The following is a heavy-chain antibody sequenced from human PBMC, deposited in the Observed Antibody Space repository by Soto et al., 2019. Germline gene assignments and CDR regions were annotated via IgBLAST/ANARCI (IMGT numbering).Heavy chain of an antibody. V-gene: IGHV1-18*04. CDR1: GYTFTSYG. Sequence: ASVKVSCKASGYTFTSYGISWVRQAPGQGLEWMGWISAYNGNTNYAQKLQGRVTMTTDTSTSTAYMELRSLRSDDTAVYYCAREMGYCTNGVYFDYGMDVWGQGTTVTVSS. J-gene: IGHJ6*02. D-gene: IGHD2-8*01. CDR3: AREMGYCTNGVYFDYGMDV. CDR2: ISAYNGNT.